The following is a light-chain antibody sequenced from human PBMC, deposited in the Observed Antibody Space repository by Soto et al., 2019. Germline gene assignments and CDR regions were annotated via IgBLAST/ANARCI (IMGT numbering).Light chain of an antibody. J-gene: IGKJ2*01. CDR1: QSVDSY. Sequence: EIVLTQSPGTLPLSPGERATLSCRASQSVDSYLAWYQQKPGQAPRLLIYDASNRATGIPARFSGSGSRTDFTLTISSLEPEDFALYYCQQRSTWPPTFGQGTELEI. V-gene: IGKV3-11*01. CDR2: DAS. CDR3: QQRSTWPPT.